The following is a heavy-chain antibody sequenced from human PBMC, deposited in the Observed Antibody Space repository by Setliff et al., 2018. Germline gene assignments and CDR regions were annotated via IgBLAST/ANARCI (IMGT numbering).Heavy chain of an antibody. CDR2: INQSGST. Sequence: PSETLSLTCAVYGGSFSAYYWRWIRQAPGKGLEWIGEINQSGSTNYNPSLKSRVTMSVDASKKQFSLKLTSVTAADTAVYYCAIFIVGLDAFDTWGQGTMVTVS. CDR3: AIFIVGLDAFDT. J-gene: IGHJ3*02. D-gene: IGHD1-26*01. CDR1: GGSFSAYY. V-gene: IGHV4-34*01.